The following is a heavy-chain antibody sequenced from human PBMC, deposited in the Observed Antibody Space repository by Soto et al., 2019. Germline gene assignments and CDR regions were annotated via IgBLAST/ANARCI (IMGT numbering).Heavy chain of an antibody. D-gene: IGHD4-4*01. V-gene: IGHV5-51*01. Sequence: GESLKLSCKGSGYSFTIYWIGWVRQMPGKGLEWMGIIYPGDSDIRYSPSFQGQVTISADKSISTAYLQWSSLKASDTAMYYCARHAYGYNNYYFDYWGQGTLVTVSS. J-gene: IGHJ4*02. CDR1: GYSFTIYW. CDR2: IYPGDSDI. CDR3: ARHAYGYNNYYFDY.